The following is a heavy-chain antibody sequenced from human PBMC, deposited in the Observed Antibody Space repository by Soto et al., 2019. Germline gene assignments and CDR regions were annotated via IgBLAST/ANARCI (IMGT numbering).Heavy chain of an antibody. CDR3: PHVIDSSGWSVVYFDY. CDR2: IYWDDDK. J-gene: IGHJ4*02. V-gene: IGHV2-5*02. Sequence: QITLKESGPTLVKPTQTLTLTCTFSGFSLSTSEVGVGWIRQPPGKALEWLALIYWDDDKRYSPSLKSRLTITKDTSKNQVVLTLTNMDPVDTATYFCPHVIDSSGWSVVYFDYWGQGTLVTVSS. D-gene: IGHD3-22*01. CDR1: GFSLSTSEVG.